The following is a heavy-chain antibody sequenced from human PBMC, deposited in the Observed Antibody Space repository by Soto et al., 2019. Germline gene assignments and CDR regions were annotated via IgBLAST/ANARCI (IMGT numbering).Heavy chain of an antibody. CDR3: ARILAVAGKDAFDI. J-gene: IGHJ3*02. D-gene: IGHD6-19*01. Sequence: QVQLQEAGPGLVKPSETLSLTCTGSGGSISSYYWSLIRQPPGKGLEWIGYIYYSGSTNYNPSLNSRVTITVDTSKNQFFLKLRSVTAAATAVYYCARILAVAGKDAFDIWGQGTMVTVSS. V-gene: IGHV4-59*01. CDR2: IYYSGST. CDR1: GGSISSYY.